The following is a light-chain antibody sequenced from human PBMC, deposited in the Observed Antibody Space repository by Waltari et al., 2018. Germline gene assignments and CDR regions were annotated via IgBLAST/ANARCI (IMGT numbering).Light chain of an antibody. CDR2: DVS. Sequence: QSALTQPRSVSGSPGQSVTISCTGTRSDVGGYNYVSWYQQHPGKAPKLMIYDVSKRPSGVPDRFSGSKSGNTASLTISGLQAEDEADYYCCSYAGSYTSPYVFGTGTKVTVL. CDR3: CSYAGSYTSPYV. V-gene: IGLV2-11*01. J-gene: IGLJ1*01. CDR1: RSDVGGYNY.